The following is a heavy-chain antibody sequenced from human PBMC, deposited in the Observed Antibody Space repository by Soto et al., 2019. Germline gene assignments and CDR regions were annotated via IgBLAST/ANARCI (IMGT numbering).Heavy chain of an antibody. Sequence: GGSLRLSCAASGFTFSSYSMNWVRQAPGKGLEWVSSISSSSSYIYYADSVKGRFTISRDNAKNSLYLQMNSLRAEDTAVYYCARGRGKRVGVVPAAMPDQNYYYYGMDVWGQGTTVTVSS. V-gene: IGHV3-21*01. J-gene: IGHJ6*02. CDR3: ARGRGKRVGVVPAAMPDQNYYYYGMDV. CDR2: ISSSSSYI. CDR1: GFTFSSYS. D-gene: IGHD2-2*01.